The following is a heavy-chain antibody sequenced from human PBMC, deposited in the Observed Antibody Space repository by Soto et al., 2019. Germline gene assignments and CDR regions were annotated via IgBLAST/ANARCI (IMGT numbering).Heavy chain of an antibody. V-gene: IGHV3-30*18. D-gene: IGHD1-26*01. Sequence: GGSLRLSCAASGFTFSSYGMHWVRQAPGKGLEWVAVISYDGSNKYYAESVKGRFTISRDNSKNTLYLQMNSLRAEDTAVYYCAKDVVVGATTGLGDYYYYYGMDVWGQGTTVTVS. J-gene: IGHJ6*02. CDR1: GFTFSSYG. CDR3: AKDVVVGATTGLGDYYYYYGMDV. CDR2: ISYDGSNK.